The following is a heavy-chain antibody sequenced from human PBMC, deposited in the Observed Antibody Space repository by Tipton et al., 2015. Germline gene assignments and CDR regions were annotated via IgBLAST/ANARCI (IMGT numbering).Heavy chain of an antibody. D-gene: IGHD3-16*01. V-gene: IGHV4-59*12. CDR2: IQYSGST. Sequence: TLSLTCSVSSDSISKYYWSWIRQPPGKELEWIGYIQYSGSTNYNPSLKSRVTISVDTSKNHFFLNLSSVTAADTAVYYCARIRGRYVMGYWGQGTPVTVSS. J-gene: IGHJ4*02. CDR3: ARIRGRYVMGY. CDR1: SDSISKYY.